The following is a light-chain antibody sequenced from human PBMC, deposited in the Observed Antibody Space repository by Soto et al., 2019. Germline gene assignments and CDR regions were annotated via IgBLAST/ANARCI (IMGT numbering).Light chain of an antibody. J-gene: IGKJ2*01. CDR2: GAS. CDR3: QQYGGSPYT. Sequence: IVLTQSPGTLSSSPGEGATLSCRASQSVSSRHLAWYQQKPGQTPRLLIYGASTRATGIPDMFSGSGSGADFTLTISRLDHDDFEVYYCQQYGGSPYTFGHGNKLEIK. V-gene: IGKV3-20*01. CDR1: QSVSSRH.